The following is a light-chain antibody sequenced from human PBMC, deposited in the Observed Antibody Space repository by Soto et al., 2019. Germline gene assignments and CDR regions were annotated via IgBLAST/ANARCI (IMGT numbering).Light chain of an antibody. J-gene: IGKJ1*01. CDR3: QQRSNWLWT. CDR1: QSVSSNY. V-gene: IGKV3-11*01. CDR2: DAS. Sequence: EIVLTQSPGTLSLSPGERATLSCKASQSVSSNYFAWYQQKPGQAPRLLIYDASNRATGIPARFSGSGSGTDFTLTISSLEPEDFAVYYCQQRSNWLWTFGQGTKVDIK.